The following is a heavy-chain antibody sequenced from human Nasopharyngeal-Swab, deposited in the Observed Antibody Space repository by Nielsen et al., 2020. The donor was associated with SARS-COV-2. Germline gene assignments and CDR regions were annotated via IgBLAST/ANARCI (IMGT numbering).Heavy chain of an antibody. CDR3: AKDIRRVRWLQLFDY. Sequence: SLKISCAASGFTFDDYAMHWVRQAPGKGLERVSGISWNSGSIGYADSVKGRFTISRDNAKNSLYLQMNSLRAEDTALYYCAKDIRRVRWLQLFDYWGQGTLVTVSS. D-gene: IGHD5-24*01. CDR2: ISWNSGSI. CDR1: GFTFDDYA. J-gene: IGHJ4*02. V-gene: IGHV3-9*01.